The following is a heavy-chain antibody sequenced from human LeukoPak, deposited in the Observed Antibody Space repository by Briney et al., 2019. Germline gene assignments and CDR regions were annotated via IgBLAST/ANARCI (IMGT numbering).Heavy chain of an antibody. V-gene: IGHV3-23*01. D-gene: IGHD2-15*01. CDR2: ISGSGGST. CDR1: GFTFSSYA. CDR3: ARWVVVAATQLDY. J-gene: IGHJ4*02. Sequence: GGSLRLSCAASGFTFSSYALSWVRQAPGKGLEWVSAISGSGGSTYYADSVKGRFTISRDNSKNTLYLQMNSLRAEDTAVYYCARWVVVAATQLDYWGQGTLVTVSS.